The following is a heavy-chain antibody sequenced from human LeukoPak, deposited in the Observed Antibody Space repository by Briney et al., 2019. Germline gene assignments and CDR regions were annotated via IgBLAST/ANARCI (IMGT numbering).Heavy chain of an antibody. CDR3: ARGASTVPTFPFDD. V-gene: IGHV3-64*01. Sequence: GSLRLSCAASGLTFSSYAMHRVRQAPGKGLEYVSAISSNGGSTYYANSVKGRFTISRDNSKNTLYLQMGSLRAEDMAVYYCARGASTVPTFPFDDWGQGTLVTVSS. CDR2: ISSNGGST. J-gene: IGHJ4*02. D-gene: IGHD4-17*01. CDR1: GLTFSSYA.